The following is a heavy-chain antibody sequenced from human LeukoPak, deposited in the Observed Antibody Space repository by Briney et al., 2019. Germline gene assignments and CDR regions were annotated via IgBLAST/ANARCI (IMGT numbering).Heavy chain of an antibody. CDR2: TYYRSKWYN. J-gene: IGHJ5*02. D-gene: IGHD3-16*02. CDR3: ARGDYDYVWGSYRPDWFDP. CDR1: GDSVSSNSAA. V-gene: IGHV6-1*01. Sequence: SQTLSLTCAISGDSVSSNSAAWNWIRQSPSRGLEWLGRTYYRSKWYNDYAVSVKSRITINPDTSKNQFSLQLNSVTPEDTAVYYCARGDYDYVWGSYRPDWFDPWGQGTLVTVSS.